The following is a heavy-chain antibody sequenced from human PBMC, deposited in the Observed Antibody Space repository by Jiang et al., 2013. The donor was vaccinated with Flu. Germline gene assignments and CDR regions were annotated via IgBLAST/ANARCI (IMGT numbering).Heavy chain of an antibody. V-gene: IGHV1-18*01. CDR3: ARELLGEYGDFPGYGMDV. CDR1: GYTFTRDG. Sequence: SGAEVKKPGASVKVSCKASGYTFTRDGITWVRQAPGQGLEWVGWISPYNGNTNYAQKVQGRVTMTTDTSTSTAYMELRSLRSDDTAVYYCARELLGEYGDFPGYGMDVWGQGTTVTVSS. CDR2: ISPYNGNT. J-gene: IGHJ6*02. D-gene: IGHD4-17*01.